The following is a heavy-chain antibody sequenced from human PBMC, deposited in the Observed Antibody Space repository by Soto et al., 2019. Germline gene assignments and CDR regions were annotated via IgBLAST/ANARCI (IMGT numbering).Heavy chain of an antibody. D-gene: IGHD3-22*01. CDR3: ARGYYYDSSGIGY. V-gene: IGHV4-59*01. J-gene: IGHJ4*02. CDR1: GGCNSSYY. Sequence: SETLSRPWTASGGCNSSYYWSRMQQTTGKGREWIGYFYYGGTANYNPCLRSRVTISVDTSKIHSPRKLSSVSAADTAVYYCARGYYYDSSGIGYWGRRTRGTVAS. CDR2: FYYGGTA.